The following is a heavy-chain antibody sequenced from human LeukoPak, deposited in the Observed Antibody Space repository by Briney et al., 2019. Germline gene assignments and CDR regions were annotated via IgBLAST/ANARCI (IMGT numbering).Heavy chain of an antibody. CDR1: GFTFSSYS. CDR3: AREFEDYYGSEDDY. D-gene: IGHD3-10*01. CDR2: ISSSSSTI. J-gene: IGHJ4*02. Sequence: GGSLRLSCAASGFTFSSYSMNWVRQAPGKGLEWVSYISSSSSTIYYADSVKGRFTISRDNAKNSLYLQMNSLRAEDTAVYYCAREFEDYYGSEDDYWGQGTLVTVSS. V-gene: IGHV3-48*04.